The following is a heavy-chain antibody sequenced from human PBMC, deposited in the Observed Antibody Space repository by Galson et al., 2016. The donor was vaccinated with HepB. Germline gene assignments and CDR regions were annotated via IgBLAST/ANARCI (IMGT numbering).Heavy chain of an antibody. J-gene: IGHJ3*02. V-gene: IGHV1-3*01. CDR3: ARAGYCSSSSCSDAFDI. CDR2: INAGNSNT. CDR1: GYTVTSYA. D-gene: IGHD2-2*01. Sequence: SVKVSCKASGYTVTSYAMNWVRQAPGQRLEWMGWINAGNSNTKYSQKFQARVTLTRDTSASTAYMELSSLRSEDTAVYYCARAGYCSSSSCSDAFDIWGQGTIVTVSS.